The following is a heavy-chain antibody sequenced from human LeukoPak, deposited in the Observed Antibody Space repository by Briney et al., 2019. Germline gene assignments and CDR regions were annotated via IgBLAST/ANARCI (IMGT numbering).Heavy chain of an antibody. CDR1: GFTFSSYW. D-gene: IGHD6-19*01. Sequence: SGGSLRLSCAASGFTFSSYWMHWVRQAPGKGLVWVSRINSDGSSTSYADSVKGRFTISRDNAKNTLYLQMNSLRAEDTAVYYCAREGYSSGWYAYWGQGTLVNVSS. CDR2: INSDGSST. J-gene: IGHJ4*02. V-gene: IGHV3-74*01. CDR3: AREGYSSGWYAY.